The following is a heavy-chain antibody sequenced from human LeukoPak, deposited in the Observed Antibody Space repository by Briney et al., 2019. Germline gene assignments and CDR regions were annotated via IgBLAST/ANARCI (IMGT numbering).Heavy chain of an antibody. CDR2: IYSGGAT. CDR3: ARDSGYCSSITCYDALDI. D-gene: IGHD2-2*01. Sequence: GGSLRLSCAASGFTVNSHYMNWVRQAPGKGLDWVSIIYSGGATFYADSVKGRFTISRDDSKNTLYLQMNNLRVEDTAVYYCARDSGYCSSITCYDALDIWGQGTMVTVSS. V-gene: IGHV3-53*01. CDR1: GFTVNSHY. J-gene: IGHJ3*02.